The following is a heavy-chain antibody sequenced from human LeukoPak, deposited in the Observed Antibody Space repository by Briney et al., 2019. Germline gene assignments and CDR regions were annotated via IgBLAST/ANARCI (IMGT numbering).Heavy chain of an antibody. D-gene: IGHD3-10*01. J-gene: IGHJ6*03. Sequence: ASVKVSCKASSYTFTNYAFTWVRQAPGQGLEWMGWISAYNGNTNYAQKLQGRVTMTTDTSTSTAYMELSSLRSEDTAVYYCARGIMYYYGSGSYLSHSIYMDVWGKGTTVTISS. CDR3: ARGIMYYYGSGSYLSHSIYMDV. CDR1: SYTFTNYA. CDR2: ISAYNGNT. V-gene: IGHV1-18*01.